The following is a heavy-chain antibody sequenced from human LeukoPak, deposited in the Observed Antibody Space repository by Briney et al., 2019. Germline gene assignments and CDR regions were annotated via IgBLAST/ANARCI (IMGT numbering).Heavy chain of an antibody. J-gene: IGHJ4*02. CDR2: INHSGST. CDR1: GGSFSGYY. V-gene: IGHV4-34*01. Sequence: SETLSLTCAVYGGSFSGYYWSWIRQPPGKGLEWIGEINHSGSTNYNPSLESRVTISVDTSKNQFSLKLSSVTAADTAVYYCARVGEWELQGNDYWGQGTLVTVSS. CDR3: ARVGEWELQGNDY. D-gene: IGHD1-26*01.